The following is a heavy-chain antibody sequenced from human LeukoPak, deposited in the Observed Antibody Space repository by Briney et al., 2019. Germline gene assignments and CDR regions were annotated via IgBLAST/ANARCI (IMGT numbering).Heavy chain of an antibody. CDR3: VRTESSGLHVFDT. CDR1: GFTFSSHW. V-gene: IGHV3-48*01. Sequence: GGSLRLSCAGSGFTFSSHWIGWVRQAPGKGLEWISYVGGLYSNIYYADSVKGRFTISRDNAESSVYLQMNSLRAEDTAVYYCVRTESSGLHVFDTWGQGTKVTVSS. J-gene: IGHJ3*02. CDR2: VGGLYSNI. D-gene: IGHD3-22*01.